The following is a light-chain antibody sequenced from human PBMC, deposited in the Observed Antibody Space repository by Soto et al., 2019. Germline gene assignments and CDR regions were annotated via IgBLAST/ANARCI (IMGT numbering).Light chain of an antibody. Sequence: QSVLTQPASVSGSPGQSITISCTGTSSDVGGYDYVSWYQQHPGKAPKLMIYDVTNRPSGVSNRFSGSKSGNTASLTVSGLQAEDEADYYCSSYVGSNNLYVFGTGTKVPVL. CDR1: SSDVGGYDY. V-gene: IGLV2-8*01. CDR3: SSYVGSNNLYV. CDR2: DVT. J-gene: IGLJ1*01.